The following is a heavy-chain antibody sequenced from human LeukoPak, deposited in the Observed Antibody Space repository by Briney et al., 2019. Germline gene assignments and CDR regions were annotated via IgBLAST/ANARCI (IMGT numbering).Heavy chain of an antibody. V-gene: IGHV3-21*01. CDR2: FSSSYKYI. CDR3: ARVSTVEYGMDV. J-gene: IGHJ6*04. Sequence: AGSLRLSRAASLLTLSRYGRNWVRQAPGKGLEWVSPFSSSYKYISFADAAKGRFTIPRDNAKNSVYLQINSLRAEDTALYYCARVSTVEYGMDVWGKGNTVTVS. CDR1: LLTLSRYG. D-gene: IGHD4-23*01.